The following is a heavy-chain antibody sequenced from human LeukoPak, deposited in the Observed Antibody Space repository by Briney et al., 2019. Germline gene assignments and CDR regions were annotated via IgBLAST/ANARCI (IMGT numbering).Heavy chain of an antibody. V-gene: IGHV4-59*08. CDR2: IYYSGST. Sequence: PSETLSLTCTVSGGSISSYYWSWIRQPPGKGLEWMGHIYYSGSTNYNPSLKSRVTISVDTSKNQFSLKLSSVTAADTAVYYCARMDYGERYYYYMDVWGKGTTVTVSS. J-gene: IGHJ6*03. CDR1: GGSISSYY. CDR3: ARMDYGERYYYYMDV. D-gene: IGHD4-17*01.